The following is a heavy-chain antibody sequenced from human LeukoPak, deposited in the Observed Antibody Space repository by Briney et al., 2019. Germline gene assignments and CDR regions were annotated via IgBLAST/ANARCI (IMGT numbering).Heavy chain of an antibody. Sequence: KAGGSLRLSCAASGFTFSSYWMSWVRQAPGKGLEWVSVIYSGGSTYYADSVKGRFTISRDNSKNTLYLQMNSLRAEDTAVYYCARVYGSGSYYFDYWGQGTLVTVSS. CDR2: IYSGGST. V-gene: IGHV3-66*01. CDR3: ARVYGSGSYYFDY. J-gene: IGHJ4*02. D-gene: IGHD3-10*01. CDR1: GFTFSSYW.